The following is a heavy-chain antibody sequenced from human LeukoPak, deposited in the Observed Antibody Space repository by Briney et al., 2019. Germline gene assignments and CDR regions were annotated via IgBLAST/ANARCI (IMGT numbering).Heavy chain of an antibody. CDR1: YGALSGYY. Sequence: SETLSLTCAVHYGALSGYYWAWIRQPPGKGLEWIGEIHHSGGSNYNASLKSRVTISVDTSKNQFSLKLSSVTAADTAVYYCARGGRRYCSSTSCFRANWFDPWGQGTLVTVSS. D-gene: IGHD2-2*01. V-gene: IGHV4-34*01. CDR2: IHHSGGS. J-gene: IGHJ5*02. CDR3: ARGGRRYCSSTSCFRANWFDP.